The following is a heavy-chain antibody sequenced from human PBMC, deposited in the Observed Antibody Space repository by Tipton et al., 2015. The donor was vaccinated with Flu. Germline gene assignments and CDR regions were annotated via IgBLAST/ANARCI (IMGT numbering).Heavy chain of an antibody. CDR1: GGSISSYY. CDR3: ARNLDGDNVRIDHRGLFDI. CDR2: IYTSGST. J-gene: IGHJ3*02. D-gene: IGHD3-10*02. V-gene: IGHV4-4*07. Sequence: TLSLTCTVSGGSISSYYWSWIRQPAGKGLEWIGRIYTSGSTNYNPSLKSRVTMSVDTSKNQFSLKLSSVTAADTAVYYCARNLDGDNVRIDHRGLFDIWGQGTMVTVSS.